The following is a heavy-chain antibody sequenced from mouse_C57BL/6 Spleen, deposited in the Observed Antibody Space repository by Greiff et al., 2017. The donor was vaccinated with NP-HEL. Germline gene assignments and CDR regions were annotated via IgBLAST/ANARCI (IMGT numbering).Heavy chain of an antibody. CDR1: GFTFSSYT. CDR2: ISGGGGNT. V-gene: IGHV5-9*01. Sequence: EVKVEESGGGLVKPGGSLKLSCAASGFTFSSYTMSWVRQTPEKRLEWVATISGGGGNTYYPDSVKGRFTISRDNAKNTLYLQMSSLRSEDTALYYCARHGTTVVATDYAMDYWGQGTSVTVSS. D-gene: IGHD1-1*01. J-gene: IGHJ4*01. CDR3: ARHGTTVVATDYAMDY.